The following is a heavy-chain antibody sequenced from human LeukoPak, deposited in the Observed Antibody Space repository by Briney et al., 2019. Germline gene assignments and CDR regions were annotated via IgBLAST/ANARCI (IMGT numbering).Heavy chain of an antibody. CDR1: GGSFSGYY. CDR2: INHSGST. V-gene: IGHV4-34*01. CDR3: ASQPNTLYYDFWSGKKAFDI. J-gene: IGHJ3*02. D-gene: IGHD3-3*01. Sequence: SETLSLTCAVYGGSFSGYYWSWIRQPPGKGLEWIGEINHSGSTNYSPSLKSRVTISVDTSKNQFSLKLSSVTAADTAVYYCASQPNTLYYDFWSGKKAFDIWGQGTMVTVSS.